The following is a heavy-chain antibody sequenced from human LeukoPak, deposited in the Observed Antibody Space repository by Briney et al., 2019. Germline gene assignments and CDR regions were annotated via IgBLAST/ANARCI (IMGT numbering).Heavy chain of an antibody. CDR3: AKDPGYYFDSSAYFDY. CDR2: INSDGSST. J-gene: IGHJ4*02. CDR1: GFTFSSYW. Sequence: PGGSLRLSCAASGFTFSSYWMHWVRQAPGKGLVWVSRINSDGSSTSYADSVKGRFTISRDNAKNSLYLQMNSLRAEDTALYYCAKDPGYYFDSSAYFDYWGQGTLVTVSS. D-gene: IGHD3-22*01. V-gene: IGHV3-74*01.